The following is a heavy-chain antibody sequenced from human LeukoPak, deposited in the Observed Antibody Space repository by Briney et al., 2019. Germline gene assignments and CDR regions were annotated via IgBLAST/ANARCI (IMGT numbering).Heavy chain of an antibody. CDR1: GFTFSSYW. CDR3: TNYGVYTGYYFMDV. CDR2: INNDGSST. D-gene: IGHD4-17*01. J-gene: IGHJ6*03. V-gene: IGHV3-74*01. Sequence: GGSLRLSCGASGFTFSSYWMHWVRQAPGKGLVWVSRINNDGSSTSYADSVQGRFTISRDNAKNTLYLQMNSLRAEDTAVYYCTNYGVYTGYYFMDVWGKGTTVTVSS.